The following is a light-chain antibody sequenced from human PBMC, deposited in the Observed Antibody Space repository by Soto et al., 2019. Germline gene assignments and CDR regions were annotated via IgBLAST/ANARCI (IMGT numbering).Light chain of an antibody. CDR2: WAS. CDR3: QQYYSISIT. J-gene: IGKJ5*01. CDR1: QSVLYSSNNKNY. V-gene: IGKV4-1*01. Sequence: DIVMTQSPDSLAVSLGERATINCKSSQSVLYSSNNKNYLAWYQQKPGQPPKLLIYWASTRESGVPDRFSGSGSGTDLTLTISSLQAEDVAVYCCQQYYSISITFVQGTRLEIK.